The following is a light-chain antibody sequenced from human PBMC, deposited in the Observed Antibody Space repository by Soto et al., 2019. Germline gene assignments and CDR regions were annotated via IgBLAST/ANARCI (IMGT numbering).Light chain of an antibody. J-gene: IGKJ1*01. V-gene: IGKV1-5*01. CDR1: QSISSY. CDR2: DAS. CDR3: QQYESDSPWT. Sequence: IQMTQSPSSLSASVGDRVTITCRASQSISSYLNWYQQKPGKAPKLLIYDASTLQSGVPSRYSGSGSGTEFTLTISNLQPDDFATYYCQQYESDSPWTFGQGTKVDIK.